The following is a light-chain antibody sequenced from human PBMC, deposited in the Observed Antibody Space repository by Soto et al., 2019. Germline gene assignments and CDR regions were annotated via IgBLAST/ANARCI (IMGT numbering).Light chain of an antibody. CDR2: DAS. J-gene: IGKJ5*01. CDR3: QQRSNWTIT. CDR1: QSVSSY. Sequence: EIVWTQSPATLSLSQGARATLSCRASQSVSSYLAWFQKKTGQDPRIIIFDASNRPTGIPARFSGIVSGTDFNLTLRRLDTEDCAVYEGQQRSNWTITFCQLTRLEIK. V-gene: IGKV3-11*01.